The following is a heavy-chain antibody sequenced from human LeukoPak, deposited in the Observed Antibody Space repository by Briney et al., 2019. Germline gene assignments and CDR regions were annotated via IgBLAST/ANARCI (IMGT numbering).Heavy chain of an antibody. V-gene: IGHV3-21*01. D-gene: IGHD6-6*01. CDR1: GFTFSTYN. CDR2: ITFSSDYI. CDR3: AREIAARGFDY. J-gene: IGHJ4*02. Sequence: PGGSLRLSCSASGFTFSTYNMNWVRQAPGKGLEWVSSITFSSDYIYYADSVKGRFTISRDNAKNSLYLQMNSLRAEDTAVYYCAREIAARGFDYWGQGTLVTVSS.